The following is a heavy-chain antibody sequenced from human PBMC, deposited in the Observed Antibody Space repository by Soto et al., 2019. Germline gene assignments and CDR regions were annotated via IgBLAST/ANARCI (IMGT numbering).Heavy chain of an antibody. CDR1: GYTFVNYA. J-gene: IGHJ6*02. CDR3: ARDVTYASGWSNKPTYTLDV. D-gene: IGHD6-19*01. CDR2: ITVGNGNS. Sequence: GASVKVSCKASGYTFVNYAMHWVRQAPGQRLEWVGWITVGNGNSRYSENLRGRVAFTRDTSASTAYMELSSLRSEDTSVYYCARDVTYASGWSNKPTYTLDVWGQGTTVPVSS. V-gene: IGHV1-3*01.